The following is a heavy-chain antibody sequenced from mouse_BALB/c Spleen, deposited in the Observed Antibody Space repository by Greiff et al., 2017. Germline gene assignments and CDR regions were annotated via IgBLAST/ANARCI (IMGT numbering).Heavy chain of an antibody. Sequence: VQLQESGPGLVAPSQSLSITCTVSGFSLTGYGVNWVRQPPGKGLEWLGMIWGDGSTDYNSALKSRLSISKDNSKSQVFLKMNSLQTDDTAMYYCAKHLLLRPFDYWGQGTTLTVSS. CDR3: AKHLLLRPFDY. D-gene: IGHD1-2*01. CDR2: IWGDGST. CDR1: GFSLTGYG. J-gene: IGHJ2*01. V-gene: IGHV2-6-7*01.